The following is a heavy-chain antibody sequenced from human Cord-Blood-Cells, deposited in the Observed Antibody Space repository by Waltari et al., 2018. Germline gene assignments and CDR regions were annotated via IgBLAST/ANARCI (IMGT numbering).Heavy chain of an antibody. V-gene: IGHV1-2*02. Sequence: QVQLVQSGAVVKKPGASVKVSCKASGYTFPGYYMHWVRPAPGPGLVWMGWINPNSGGTNYAQKFQGRGTMTRDTSVSTAYMELRRLIADEAAVYDFANDIAARLDGGQGTLVTVAS. CDR2: INPNSGGT. CDR1: GYTFPGYY. J-gene: IGHJ4*02. D-gene: IGHD5-12*01. CDR3: ANDIAARLD.